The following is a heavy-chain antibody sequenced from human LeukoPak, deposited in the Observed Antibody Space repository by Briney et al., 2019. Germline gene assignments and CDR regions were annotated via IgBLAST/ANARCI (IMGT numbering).Heavy chain of an antibody. CDR2: MNPNSGNT. D-gene: IGHD3-10*01. V-gene: IGHV1-8*01. CDR3: ARDVLWFGESPNAFDI. CDR1: GYTFTSYD. Sequence: ASVKVSCKASGYTFTSYDINWVRQATGQGLEWMGWMNPNSGNTGYAQKLQGRVTMTTDTSTSTAYMELRSLRSDDTAVYYCARDVLWFGESPNAFDIWGQGTMVTVSS. J-gene: IGHJ3*02.